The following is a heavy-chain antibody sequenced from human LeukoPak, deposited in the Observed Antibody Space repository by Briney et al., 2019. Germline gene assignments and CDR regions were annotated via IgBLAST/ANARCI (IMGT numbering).Heavy chain of an antibody. Sequence: SETLSLTCTVSGVSISTHFYYWGWIRRTPGKALEWIGNMYYRGSTYYNPSLNSRVSMSLDTSKNQFSLRLSSVTAADTAVYFCVRSETIWYYFDYWGQGRLVTVSS. J-gene: IGHJ4*02. CDR1: GVSISTHFYY. D-gene: IGHD1-7*01. CDR2: MYYRGST. CDR3: VRSETIWYYFDY. V-gene: IGHV4-39*07.